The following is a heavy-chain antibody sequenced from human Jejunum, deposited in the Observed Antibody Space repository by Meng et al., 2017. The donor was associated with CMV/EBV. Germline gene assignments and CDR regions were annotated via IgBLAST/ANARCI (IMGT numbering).Heavy chain of an antibody. CDR3: ARGESRGYYYFDY. CDR2: ISSSGNT. V-gene: IGHV4-4*07. CDR1: GDSINNHF. J-gene: IGHJ4*02. D-gene: IGHD3-22*01. Sequence: QVHPPASDPALLRPSETLSLTCSVSGDSINNHFWSWIRQPAGKKLEWIGRISSSGNTNYTPSSKSRVTMSLDTSNNQFFLKLSSVTAADTALYYCARGESRGYYYFDYWGQGILVTVSS.